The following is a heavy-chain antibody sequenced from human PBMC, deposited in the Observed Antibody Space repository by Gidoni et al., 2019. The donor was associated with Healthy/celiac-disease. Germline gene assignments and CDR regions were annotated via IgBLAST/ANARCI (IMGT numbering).Heavy chain of an antibody. CDR2: IYSGGST. J-gene: IGHJ6*02. CDR1: GFTVSSNY. Sequence: EVQLVESGGGLIQSGGSLRLSCAASGFTVSSNYMSWVRQAPGKGLEWVSVIYSGGSTYYADSVKGRFTISRDNSKNTLYLQMNSLRAEDTAVYYCARDLSIAVAGTNYYYGMDVWGQGTTVTVSS. D-gene: IGHD6-19*01. CDR3: ARDLSIAVAGTNYYYGMDV. V-gene: IGHV3-53*01.